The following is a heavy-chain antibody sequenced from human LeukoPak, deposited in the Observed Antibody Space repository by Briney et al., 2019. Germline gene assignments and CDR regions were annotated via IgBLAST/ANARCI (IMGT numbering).Heavy chain of an antibody. D-gene: IGHD6-13*01. J-gene: IGHJ5*02. V-gene: IGHV1-46*01. Sequence: ASVKVSCKASGYTFTSYYMHWVRQAPGQGLEWMGIINPSGGSTSYAQKFQGRVTMTRNTSISTAYMELSSLRSEDTAVYYCARFVYSSSWYWTDTINWFDPWGQGTLVTVSS. CDR2: INPSGGST. CDR1: GYTFTSYY. CDR3: ARFVYSSSWYWTDTINWFDP.